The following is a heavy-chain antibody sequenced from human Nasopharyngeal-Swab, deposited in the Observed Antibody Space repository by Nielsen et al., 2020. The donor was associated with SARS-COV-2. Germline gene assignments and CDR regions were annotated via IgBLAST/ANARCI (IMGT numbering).Heavy chain of an antibody. CDR3: ARVLLTHYYYYMDV. CDR1: GFTFSSYA. D-gene: IGHD2-21*02. V-gene: IGHV3-30-3*01. J-gene: IGHJ6*03. CDR2: ISFDGSTK. Sequence: GESLKISCAASGFTFSSYAMHWVRQAPGKGLEWVAVISFDGSTKYYVDSVKGRFTISRDYSKNTLYLQMNSLRAEDTAVYYCARVLLTHYYYYMDVWGKGTTVTVSS.